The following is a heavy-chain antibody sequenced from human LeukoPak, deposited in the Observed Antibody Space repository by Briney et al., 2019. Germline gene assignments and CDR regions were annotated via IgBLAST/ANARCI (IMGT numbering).Heavy chain of an antibody. CDR2: INPSGGST. D-gene: IGHD3-3*01. CDR3: ARDWELRFHQGGLDY. Sequence: GASVKVSCKASGYTFTSYYMHWVRQAPGQGLEWMGIINPSGGSTSYAQKFQGRVTMTRDMSTSTVYMELSSLRSDDTAVYYCARDWELRFHQGGLDYWGQGTLVTVSS. CDR1: GYTFTSYY. V-gene: IGHV1-46*01. J-gene: IGHJ4*02.